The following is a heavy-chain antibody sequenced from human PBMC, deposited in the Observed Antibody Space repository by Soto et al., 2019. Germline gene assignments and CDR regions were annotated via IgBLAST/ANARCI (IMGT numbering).Heavy chain of an antibody. CDR1: GGSISSGGYY. V-gene: IGHV4-31*03. CDR2: IYYSGST. CDR3: ARSPWGVTGTVFDY. Sequence: NPSETLSLTCTVSGGSISSGGYYWSWIRQHPGKGLEWIGYIYYSGSTYYNPSLKSRVTISVDTSKNQFSLKLSSVTAADTAVYYCARSPWGVTGTVFDYWGQGTLVTVSS. J-gene: IGHJ4*02. D-gene: IGHD1-20*01.